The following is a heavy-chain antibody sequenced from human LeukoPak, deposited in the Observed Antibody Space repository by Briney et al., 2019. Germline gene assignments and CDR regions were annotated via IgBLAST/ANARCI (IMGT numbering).Heavy chain of an antibody. Sequence: ASVKVSCKASGYTFTGYYMHWVRQAPGQGLEWMGWINPNSGGTNYAQKFQGRVTMTRDTSISTAYMELSRLRSDDTAVYYCAIIYSSGWYKGFPYYYYGMDVWGQGTTVTVSS. J-gene: IGHJ6*02. CDR3: AIIYSSGWYKGFPYYYYGMDV. CDR2: INPNSGGT. D-gene: IGHD6-19*01. CDR1: GYTFTGYY. V-gene: IGHV1-2*02.